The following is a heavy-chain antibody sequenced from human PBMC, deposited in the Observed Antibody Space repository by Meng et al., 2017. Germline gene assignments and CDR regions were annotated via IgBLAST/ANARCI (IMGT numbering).Heavy chain of an antibody. V-gene: IGHV4-34*01. J-gene: IGHJ4*02. D-gene: IGHD6-19*01. Sequence: SQTLSLTCAVYGGSFSGYNWSWIRQPPGKGLEWIGEINHSGSTNYNPSLKSRVTISVDTSKNQFSLKLSSVTAADTAVYYCARKSGPSRKISVAVAGPYYFDYWGQGTLVTVSS. CDR3: ARKSGPSRKISVAVAGPYYFDY. CDR1: GGSFSGYN. CDR2: INHSGST.